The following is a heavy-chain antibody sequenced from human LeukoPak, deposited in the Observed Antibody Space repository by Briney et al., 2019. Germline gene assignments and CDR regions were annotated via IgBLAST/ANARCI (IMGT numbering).Heavy chain of an antibody. CDR1: GGSFSGYY. V-gene: IGHV4-34*01. J-gene: IGHJ4*02. CDR2: INHSGST. D-gene: IGHD6-13*01. Sequence: PSETLSLTCAVYGGSFSGYYWSWIRQPPGKGLEWIGEINHSGSTNYNPSLKSRVTISVDTSKNQFSLKLSSVTAADTAVYYCAHSSSWYGYYFDYWGQGTLVTVSS. CDR3: AHSSSWYGYYFDY.